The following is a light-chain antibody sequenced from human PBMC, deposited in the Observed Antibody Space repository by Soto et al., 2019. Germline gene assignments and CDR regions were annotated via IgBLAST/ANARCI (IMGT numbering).Light chain of an antibody. CDR3: QQSGSSPPT. J-gene: IGKJ1*01. CDR2: AAS. Sequence: EIVLTQSPGTLSLSPGERAALSCRASQRVSSKFLAWYQQKPGQAPRLLIYAASNRATGIPDRFSGSGSGTEFTLTIIRLEPEDFAVYYCQQSGSSPPTFGQGTKVEIK. V-gene: IGKV3-20*01. CDR1: QRVSSKF.